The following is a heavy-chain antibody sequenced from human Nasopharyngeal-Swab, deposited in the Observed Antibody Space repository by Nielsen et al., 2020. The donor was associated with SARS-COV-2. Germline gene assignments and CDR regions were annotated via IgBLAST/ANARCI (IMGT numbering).Heavy chain of an antibody. CDR1: GFSLSTSGVG. J-gene: IGHJ5*02. CDR2: IYWDDDK. Sequence: SGPTLVKPTQTFTLTCTFSGFSLSTSGVGVGWIRQPPGKALEWLALIYWDDDKRYSPSLKSRLTITKDTSKNQVVLTMTNMDPVDTATYYCAHRWLLLNEVWFDPWGQGTLVTVSS. D-gene: IGHD3-22*01. V-gene: IGHV2-5*02. CDR3: AHRWLLLNEVWFDP.